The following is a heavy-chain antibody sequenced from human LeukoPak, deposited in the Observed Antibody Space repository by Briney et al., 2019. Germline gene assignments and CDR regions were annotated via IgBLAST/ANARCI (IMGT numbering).Heavy chain of an antibody. CDR1: GFTFSSYA. V-gene: IGHV3-23*01. CDR2: ISGSGGST. CDR3: AKESPPGDFDY. Sequence: PGGSLRLSCAGSGFTFSSYAMSCVRQAPGKGLEWVSAISGSGGSTYYADFGKGRFTISRDNSKNTIYLQMNSLRAEDTAIYYCAKESPPGDFDYWGQGTLVTVSS. J-gene: IGHJ4*02. D-gene: IGHD7-27*01.